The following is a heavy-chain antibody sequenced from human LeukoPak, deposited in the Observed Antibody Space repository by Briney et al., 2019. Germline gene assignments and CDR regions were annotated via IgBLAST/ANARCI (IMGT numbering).Heavy chain of an antibody. CDR3: ARDPGVGYYDSSGYYPEYYFDY. V-gene: IGHV1-2*06. J-gene: IGHJ4*02. D-gene: IGHD3-22*01. Sequence: ASVKVSCKASGYTFTGYYMHWVRQAPGQGLEWMGRINPNSGGTNYAQKFQGRVTMTRDTSISTAYMELSRLRSDDTAVYYCARDPGVGYYDSSGYYPEYYFDYWGQGTLVTVSS. CDR2: INPNSGGT. CDR1: GYTFTGYY.